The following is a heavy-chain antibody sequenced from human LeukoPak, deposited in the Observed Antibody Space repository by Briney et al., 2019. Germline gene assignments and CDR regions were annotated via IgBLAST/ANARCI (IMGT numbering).Heavy chain of an antibody. V-gene: IGHV3-23*01. CDR3: VRVGDSWNVFDH. J-gene: IGHJ4*02. CDR2: VSGSGGST. D-gene: IGHD1-1*01. Sequence: GGSLRLSCAASGFTFSSYAMSWVRQAPAQGLEWVSVVSGSGGSTYYADPVQGRFTISRDNSKNTLCLQMNSLRAEDTGVYYCVRVGDSWNVFDHWGQGTLGTVS. CDR1: GFTFSSYA.